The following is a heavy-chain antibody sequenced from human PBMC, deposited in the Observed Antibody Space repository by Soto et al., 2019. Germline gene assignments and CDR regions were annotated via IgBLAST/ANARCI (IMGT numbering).Heavy chain of an antibody. CDR3: ARGEGSTKGDY. CDR1: GGSITSSGYY. CDR2: TSNSGST. J-gene: IGHJ4*02. V-gene: IGHV4-31*03. D-gene: IGHD1-26*01. Sequence: QVQLQESGPGLVKPSQTLSLTCTVSGGSITSSGYYWSWIRQHPGEGLEWIGFTSNSGSTSYNPALKGRITTLIETSPRMYSLGLRSGSAAGTAVYYSARGEGSTKGDYWGQGTLGTVSP.